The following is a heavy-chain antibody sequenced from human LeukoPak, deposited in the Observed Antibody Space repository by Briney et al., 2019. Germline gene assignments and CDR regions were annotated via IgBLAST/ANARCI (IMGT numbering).Heavy chain of an antibody. CDR3: ARRHCSSTSCSFSWFDP. D-gene: IGHD2-2*01. V-gene: IGHV3-7*01. Sequence: GGSLGLSCAAFGFTFSSYWMSWVRQAPGKGLEWVANIKQDGSEKYYVDSVKGRFTISRDNAKNSLYLQMNSLRAEDTAVYYCARRHCSSTSCSFSWFDPWGQGTLVTVSS. CDR2: IKQDGSEK. J-gene: IGHJ5*02. CDR1: GFTFSSYW.